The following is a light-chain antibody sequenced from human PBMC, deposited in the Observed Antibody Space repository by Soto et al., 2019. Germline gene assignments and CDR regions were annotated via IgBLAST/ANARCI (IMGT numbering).Light chain of an antibody. J-gene: IGKJ5*01. V-gene: IGKV3-15*01. Sequence: EIVLTQSPVTLSVSTGERATLSCRASQSVGNKLGWYQQRPGQAPRLLIIGASTRATGVPAKFSGSGSGTEFSLTINNLQSEDSAIYYCHQYASCSPFTFGQGTRLEMK. CDR1: QSVGNK. CDR2: GAS. CDR3: HQYASCSPFT.